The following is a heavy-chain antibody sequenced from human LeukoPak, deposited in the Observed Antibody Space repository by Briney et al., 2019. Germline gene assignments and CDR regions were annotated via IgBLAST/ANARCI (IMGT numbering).Heavy chain of an antibody. CDR3: VRRYTGYDY. J-gene: IGHJ4*02. V-gene: IGHV3-64D*06. CDR2: ITANGGST. CDR1: GFTFSSYA. D-gene: IGHD5-12*01. Sequence: GGSLRLSCSISGFTFSSYAMHWVRQAPGKGLECVSGITANGGSTYYADSVKGRFTISRDNSMNTLYLQMSSLRAEDTAVYYCVRRYTGYDYWGQGTLVTVSS.